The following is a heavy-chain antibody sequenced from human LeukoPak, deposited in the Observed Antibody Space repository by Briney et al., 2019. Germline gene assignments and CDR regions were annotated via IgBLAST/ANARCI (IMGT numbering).Heavy chain of an antibody. J-gene: IGHJ6*03. CDR2: IIPMSGTV. CDR1: GGTFSTFG. Sequence: SVKVSCKASGGTFSTFGISWVRQAPGQGLEWMGGIIPMSGTVNNAQKFQGRVTITADKSTGTAYMELSSLRSDDTAVYYSARVRSGSYYVNYYYYMDVWGKGTTVTISS. V-gene: IGHV1-69*06. D-gene: IGHD1-26*01. CDR3: ARVRSGSYYVNYYYYMDV.